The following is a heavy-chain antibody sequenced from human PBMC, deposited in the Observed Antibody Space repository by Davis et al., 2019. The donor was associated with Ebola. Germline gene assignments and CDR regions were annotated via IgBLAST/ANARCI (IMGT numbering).Heavy chain of an antibody. V-gene: IGHV4-38-2*02. J-gene: IGHJ6*02. D-gene: IGHD6-19*01. Sequence: SETLSLTCTVSGYSSSNAYYWGWIRQPPGKGLEWIGSLSHSGNTYYNPALKSRVTFSVDTSKTQFSLNLRSVTAADTAVYYCARGAVPGIGYYYYYDMDVWGQGTTATVSS. CDR3: ARGAVPGIGYYYYYDMDV. CDR2: LSHSGNT. CDR1: GYSSSNAYY.